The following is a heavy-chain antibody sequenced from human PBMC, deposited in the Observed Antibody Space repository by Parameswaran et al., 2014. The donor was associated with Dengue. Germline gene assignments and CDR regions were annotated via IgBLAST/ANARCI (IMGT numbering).Heavy chain of an antibody. J-gene: IGHJ5*02. D-gene: IGHD3-10*01. V-gene: IGHV4-59*08. CDR2: IYYSGST. CDR3: ARHGMVRGPNWFDP. Sequence: RWIRQPPGKGLEWIGYIYYSGSTNYNPSLKSRVTISVDTSKNQFSLKLSSVTAADTAVYYCARHGMVRGPNWFDPWGQGTLVTVSS.